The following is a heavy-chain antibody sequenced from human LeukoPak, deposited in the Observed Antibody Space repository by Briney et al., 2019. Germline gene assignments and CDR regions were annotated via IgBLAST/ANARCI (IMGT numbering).Heavy chain of an antibody. CDR3: ARSGRWLPNYFDY. CDR2: IYTSGST. J-gene: IGHJ4*02. V-gene: IGHV4-61*02. Sequence: PSETLSLTCTVSGGSISSGSYYWSWIRQPAGKGLEWIGRIYTSGSTNYNPSLKSRVTISVDTSKNQFSLKLSSVTAADTAVYYCARSGRWLPNYFDYWGQGTLVTVSS. D-gene: IGHD2-15*01. CDR1: GGSISSGSYY.